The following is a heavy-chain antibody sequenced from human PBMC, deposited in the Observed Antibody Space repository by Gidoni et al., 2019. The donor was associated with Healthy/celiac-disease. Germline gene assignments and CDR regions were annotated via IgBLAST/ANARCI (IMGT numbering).Heavy chain of an antibody. Sequence: EVQLVESGGGLVKPGGSLRLSCAASGFTFRSSSMNWVRQAPGKGLEWVSSISSSSSYIYDADSVKGRFTISRDNAKNSLYLQMNSLRAEDTAVYYCARDPLKDYYDSSGYTIRDWFDPWGQGTLVTVSS. J-gene: IGHJ5*02. V-gene: IGHV3-21*01. CDR2: ISSSSSYI. CDR3: ARDPLKDYYDSSGYTIRDWFDP. D-gene: IGHD3-22*01. CDR1: GFTFRSSS.